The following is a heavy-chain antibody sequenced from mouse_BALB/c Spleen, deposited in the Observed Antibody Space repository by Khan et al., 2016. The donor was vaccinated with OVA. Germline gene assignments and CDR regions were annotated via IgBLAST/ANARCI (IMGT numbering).Heavy chain of an antibody. D-gene: IGHD2-4*01. CDR1: GYSITSEYV. J-gene: IGHJ3*01. CDR2: INYSGNT. CDR3: AKNDCNDYDPFPY. V-gene: IGHV3-2*02. Sequence: EVELVESGPGLVKPSQSLSLTCTATGYSITSEYVWNWIRQLPGNKLEWMGYINYSGNTRSNPSLKSRTSITRDTSKNQFFLQLSSVTTEDTATYYCAKNDCNDYDPFPYWGQGTLVTVSA.